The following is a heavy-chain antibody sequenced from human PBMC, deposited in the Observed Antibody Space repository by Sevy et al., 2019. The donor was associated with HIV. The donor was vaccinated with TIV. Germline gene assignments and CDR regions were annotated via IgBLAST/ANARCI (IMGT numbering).Heavy chain of an antibody. Sequence: SETLSLTCTVSGGSISSGDYYWSWIRQPPGKGLEWIGYIYYSGSTCYNPSLKSRVTISVDTSKNQFSLKLSSVTAADTAVYYCARERGDSSGYYRYYFDYWGQGTLVTVSS. CDR2: IYYSGST. J-gene: IGHJ4*02. CDR3: ARERGDSSGYYRYYFDY. V-gene: IGHV4-30-4*01. CDR1: GGSISSGDYY. D-gene: IGHD3-22*01.